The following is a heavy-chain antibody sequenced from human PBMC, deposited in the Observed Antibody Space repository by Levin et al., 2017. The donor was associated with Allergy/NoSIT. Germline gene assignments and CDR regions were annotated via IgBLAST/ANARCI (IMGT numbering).Heavy chain of an antibody. CDR1: GYSFTSYW. CDR2: IYPGDSDT. D-gene: IGHD2-15*01. J-gene: IGHJ4*02. V-gene: IGHV5-51*01. Sequence: GESLKISCKGSGYSFTSYWIGWVRQMPGKGLEWMGIIYPGDSDTRYSPSFQGQVTISADKSISTAYLQWSSLKASDTAMYYCARLGADVVVVAAPFDYWGQGTLVTVSS. CDR3: ARLGADVVVVAAPFDY.